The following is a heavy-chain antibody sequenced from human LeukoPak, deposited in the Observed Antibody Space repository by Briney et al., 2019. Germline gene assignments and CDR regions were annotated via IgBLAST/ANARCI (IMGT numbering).Heavy chain of an antibody. CDR2: IHPGDSDT. CDR3: ARPNYYDSSGYYDDAFDI. D-gene: IGHD3-22*01. Sequence: GESLKISCKGSGYSFTSYWIGWVRQMPGKGLELMGIIHPGDSDTRYSPSFQGQVTISADKSISTAYLQWSSLKASDTAMYYCARPNYYDSSGYYDDAFDIWGQGTMVTVSS. J-gene: IGHJ3*02. CDR1: GYSFTSYW. V-gene: IGHV5-51*01.